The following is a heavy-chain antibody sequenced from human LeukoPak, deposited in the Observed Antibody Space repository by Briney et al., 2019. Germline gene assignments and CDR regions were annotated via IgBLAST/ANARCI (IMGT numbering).Heavy chain of an antibody. V-gene: IGHV4-30-4*01. CDR1: GGSISSGDYY. CDR3: ARAPAMVANYFDY. CDR2: IYYSGST. J-gene: IGHJ4*02. D-gene: IGHD5-18*01. Sequence: SETLSLTCTVSGGSISSGDYYWSWIRQPPGKGLEWIGYIYYSGSTYYNPSLKSRVTISVDTSKNQFSLKLSSVTAADTAVYYCARAPAMVANYFDYWGQGTLVTVSS.